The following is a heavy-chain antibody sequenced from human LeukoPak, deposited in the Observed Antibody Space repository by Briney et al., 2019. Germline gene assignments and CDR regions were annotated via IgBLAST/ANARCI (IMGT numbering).Heavy chain of an antibody. CDR2: ISANSGNT. V-gene: IGHV1-18*01. Sequence: ASVKLSCKASGYTFTSNGISWVRQAPGKGLEWMGWISANSGNTNYAQKMQGRVTMTTETSSSTAYMVLRSLRSDDTAVYYCARDVRTTKRTSSMGGYWGQGTLVTVSS. D-gene: IGHD2-2*01. CDR3: ARDVRTTKRTSSMGGY. J-gene: IGHJ4*02. CDR1: GYTFTSNG.